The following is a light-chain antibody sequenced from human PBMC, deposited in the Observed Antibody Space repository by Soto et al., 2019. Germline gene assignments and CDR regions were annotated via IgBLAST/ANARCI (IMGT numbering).Light chain of an antibody. J-gene: IGLJ1*01. CDR3: SSYTSSSTYV. CDR1: SSDVGGYNY. CDR2: DVS. Sequence: QSALTQPASESGSPGQSITIACTGTSSDVGGYNYVSWYQQYPGKAPRLVISDVSNRPSGVSNRFSGSKSGNSASLTISGLQAEDEADYYCSSYTSSSTYVFGTGTKLTVL. V-gene: IGLV2-14*01.